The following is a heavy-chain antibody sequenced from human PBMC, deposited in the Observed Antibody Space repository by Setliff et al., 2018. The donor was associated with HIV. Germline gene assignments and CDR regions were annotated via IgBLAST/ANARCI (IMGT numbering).Heavy chain of an antibody. D-gene: IGHD1-26*01. CDR2: LYYGGNT. J-gene: IGHJ5*02. CDR1: PYSISSGYY. V-gene: IGHV4-38-2*02. Sequence: PSETLSLTCSVSPYSISSGYYWGWLRQPPGKGLEWIGCLYYGGNTYYNPSIKSRVAMSIDTSKNEVSLRLKAVTAADTAISYCARDPWLLGAAAGGDNWLDPWGQGTLVTVSS. CDR3: ARDPWLLGAAAGGDNWLDP.